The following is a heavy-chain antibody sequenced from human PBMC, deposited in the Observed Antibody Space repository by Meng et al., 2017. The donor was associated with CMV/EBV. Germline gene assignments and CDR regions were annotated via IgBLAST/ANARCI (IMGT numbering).Heavy chain of an antibody. J-gene: IGHJ4*02. D-gene: IGHD3-22*01. V-gene: IGHV1-18*01. CDR3: ARGGRYYYDSSGYCDY. CDR2: ISAYNGNT. Sequence: QVELVRSGEKVRKPGASVKVSCKASGYTFTSYGISWVRQAPGQGLEWMGWISAYNGNTNYAQKLQGRVTMTTDTSTSTAYMELRSLRSDDTAVYYCARGGRYYYDSSGYCDYWGQGTLVTVSS. CDR1: GYTFTSYG.